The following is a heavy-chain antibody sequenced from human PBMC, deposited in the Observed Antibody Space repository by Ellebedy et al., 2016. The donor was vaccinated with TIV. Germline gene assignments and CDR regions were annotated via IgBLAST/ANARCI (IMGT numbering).Heavy chain of an antibody. J-gene: IGHJ5*01. CDR1: GYTFTSYY. CDR3: ARPSRTMAATTDWFDF. D-gene: IGHD1-26*01. CDR2: INPSGGST. V-gene: IGHV1-46*01. Sequence: ASVKVSXXASGYTFTSYYMHWVRQAPGQGLEWMGIINPSGGSTSYAQKFQGRVTMTRDKSTSTVYMELSSLRSEDTAVYYCARPSRTMAATTDWFDFWGQGTPVTVSS.